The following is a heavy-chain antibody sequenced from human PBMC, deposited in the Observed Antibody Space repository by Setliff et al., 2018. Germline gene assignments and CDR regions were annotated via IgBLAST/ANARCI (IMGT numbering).Heavy chain of an antibody. CDR1: GYSFSTYD. D-gene: IGHD7-27*01. J-gene: IGHJ5*02. CDR3: ARGSRSQNWGGRYSWFDP. V-gene: IGHV1-8*02. CDR2: MNPNTGYT. Sequence: ASVTVSCKASGYSFSTYDINWVRQAAGQGLEWMGWMNPNTGYTGYARNFQGRATMTRNTSISTAYMELSGLRSDDTVVYYCARGSRSQNWGGRYSWFDPWGQGTLVTVSS.